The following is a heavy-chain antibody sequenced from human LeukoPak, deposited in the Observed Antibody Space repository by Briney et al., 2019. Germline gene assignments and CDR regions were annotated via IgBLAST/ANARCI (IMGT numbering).Heavy chain of an antibody. Sequence: SETLSLTCTVSGDSISTSSYYWGWIRQPPGKGLEWIGSIYYSGSTYYNPSLKSRVTISVDTSKNQFSLRLSSVTAADTAIYYCARRAIEGYCRSTTCSNWFDPWGQGTLVTVSS. V-gene: IGHV4-39*01. CDR3: ARRAIEGYCRSTTCSNWFDP. CDR2: IYYSGST. J-gene: IGHJ5*02. CDR1: GDSISTSSYY. D-gene: IGHD2-2*01.